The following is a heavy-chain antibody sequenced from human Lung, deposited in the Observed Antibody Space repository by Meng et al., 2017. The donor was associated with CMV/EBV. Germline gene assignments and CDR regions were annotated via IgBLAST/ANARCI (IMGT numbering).Heavy chain of an antibody. Sequence: SXXVSXKASGGTSSSYVISWVRQAPGQGLEWMGGIIPILGRANYGQKFQARVTITADKSTSTAHMELSSLRSEDTAVYYCARSRVLSSSPSRPPTYGMDVXGQGXTVTVSS. CDR1: GGTSSSYV. D-gene: IGHD2-2*01. V-gene: IGHV1-69*10. CDR3: ARSRVLSSSPSRPPTYGMDV. J-gene: IGHJ6*02. CDR2: IIPILGRA.